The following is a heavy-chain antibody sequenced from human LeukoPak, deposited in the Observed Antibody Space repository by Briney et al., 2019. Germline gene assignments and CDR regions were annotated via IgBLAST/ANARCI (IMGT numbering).Heavy chain of an antibody. CDR2: ISWNSGSI. CDR3: AGGNYGDYWYFDL. J-gene: IGHJ2*01. Sequence: GGSLRLSCAASGPTFDDYAMHWVRHAPGKGLEWVSGISWNSGSIVYADSVKGRFTISRDNAKNSLYLQMNSLRAEDTALYYCAGGNYGDYWYFDLWGRGTLVTVSS. V-gene: IGHV3-9*01. CDR1: GPTFDDYA. D-gene: IGHD4-17*01.